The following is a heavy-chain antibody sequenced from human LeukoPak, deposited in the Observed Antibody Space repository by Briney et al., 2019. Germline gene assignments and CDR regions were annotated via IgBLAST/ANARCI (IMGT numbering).Heavy chain of an antibody. D-gene: IGHD2-8*01. Sequence: SVKVSCKASGYTFTGYYMHWVRQAPGRGLEWMGGIIPIFGTANYAQKFQGRVTITTDESTSTAYMELSSLRSEDTAVYYCARDHLPVRNCTNGVCERQIQHWGQGTLVTVSS. CDR2: IIPIFGTA. CDR1: GYTFTGYY. J-gene: IGHJ1*01. CDR3: ARDHLPVRNCTNGVCERQIQH. V-gene: IGHV1-69*05.